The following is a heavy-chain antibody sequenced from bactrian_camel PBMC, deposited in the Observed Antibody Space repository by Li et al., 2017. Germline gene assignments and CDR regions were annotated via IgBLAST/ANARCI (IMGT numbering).Heavy chain of an antibody. CDR2: FYTDGGFT. J-gene: IGHJ6*01. CDR1: VDVSDSNC. V-gene: IGHV3S54*01. CDR3: AADRSLKCATVLRGTWSGRADFGY. D-gene: IGHD6*01. Sequence: HVQLVESGGGSVQAGASLNLSCIVPVDVSDSNCMGWFRQAPGKEREAVATFYTDGGFTNYADSVKGRFTVSQDIAKGTLYLQMDSLKPEDTAMYYCAADRSLKCATVLRGTWSGRADFGYWGQGTQVTVS.